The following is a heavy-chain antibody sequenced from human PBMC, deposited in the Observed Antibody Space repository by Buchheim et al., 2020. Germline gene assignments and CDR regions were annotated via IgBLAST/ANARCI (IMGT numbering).Heavy chain of an antibody. D-gene: IGHD2-2*02. CDR2: IYYSGST. V-gene: IGHV4-39*01. J-gene: IGHJ6*02. CDR3: ASIVVVPAAISYYYYGMDV. CDR1: GGSISSSSYY. Sequence: QLQLQESGPGLVKPSETLSLTCTVSGGSISSSSYYWGWIRQPPGKGLEWIGSIYYSGSTYYNPSLKSRVTISVDTSKNQFSLKLSSVTAADTAVYYCASIVVVPAAISYYYYGMDVWDQGTT.